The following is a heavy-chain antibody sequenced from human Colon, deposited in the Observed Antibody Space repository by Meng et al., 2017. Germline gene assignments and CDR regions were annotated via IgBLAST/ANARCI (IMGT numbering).Heavy chain of an antibody. CDR3: ARDDGSLGQHKRHYVINV. CDR2: INTKTGNP. V-gene: IGHV7-4-1*02. D-gene: IGHD3-16*01. J-gene: IGHJ6*02. Sequence: ASVKVSCKASGYPFTTYAINWVRQAPGQGLEWMGWINTKTGNPIYAQGFTGRFVFSLDTSVSTAYLEISSLKADDTAVYYCARDDGSLGQHKRHYVINVWGQGTTVTVSS. CDR1: GYPFTTYA.